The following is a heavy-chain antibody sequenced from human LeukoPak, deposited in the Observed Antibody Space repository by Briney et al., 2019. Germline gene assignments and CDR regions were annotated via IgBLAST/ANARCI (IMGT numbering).Heavy chain of an antibody. CDR3: ARRGTGGTVYPDALDI. D-gene: IGHD7-27*01. Sequence: SETLSLTCTVSGGSISSYYWSWIRQPPGKGLEWIVYIYYSGSTNYNPSLKSRVTISVDTSKNQFSLKLSSVTAADTAVYYCARRGTGGTVYPDALDIWGQGTMVTVSS. V-gene: IGHV4-59*08. J-gene: IGHJ3*02. CDR1: GGSISSYY. CDR2: IYYSGST.